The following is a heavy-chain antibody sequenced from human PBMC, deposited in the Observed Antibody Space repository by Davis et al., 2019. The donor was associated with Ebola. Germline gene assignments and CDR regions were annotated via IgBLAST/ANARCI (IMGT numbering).Heavy chain of an antibody. J-gene: IGHJ6*02. V-gene: IGHV3-23*01. Sequence: PGGSLRLSCAASGFTFSSYAMSWVRQAPGKGLEWVSAISGSGGSTYYADSVKGRFTISRDNSKNTLYLQMNSLRAEDTAVYYCAKDLGWTYYYGMDVWGQGTTVTVSS. CDR1: GFTFSSYA. D-gene: IGHD3/OR15-3a*01. CDR3: AKDLGWTYYYGMDV. CDR2: ISGSGGST.